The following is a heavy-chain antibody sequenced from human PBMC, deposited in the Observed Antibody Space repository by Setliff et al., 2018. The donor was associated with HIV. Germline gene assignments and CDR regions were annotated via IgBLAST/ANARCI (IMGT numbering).Heavy chain of an antibody. J-gene: IGHJ6*04. CDR1: GYSVSSGYY. CDR2: IYYSGRT. D-gene: IGHD2-15*01. Sequence: SETLSLTCAVSGYSVSSGYYWGWIRQPPGKGLEWIGYIYYSGRTDYNPSFRRRASISLDTSKNQFSLKLNSVTAADSAIYYCARGWELLPYWALNVWGKGTTVTVSS. V-gene: IGHV4-61*01. CDR3: ARGWELLPYWALNV.